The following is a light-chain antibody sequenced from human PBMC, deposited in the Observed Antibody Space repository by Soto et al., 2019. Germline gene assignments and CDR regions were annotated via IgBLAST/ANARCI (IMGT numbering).Light chain of an antibody. CDR3: QQYGSSEWT. Sequence: EIVLTQSPGTLSLSPGERATLSCRASQSVSSSYLAWYQQKPGQAPRHLIYGASSRATGIPDRFSGSGSGTDFTLTISRLEPEDFAVYYCQQYGSSEWTFGQGTKVEIK. J-gene: IGKJ1*01. V-gene: IGKV3-20*01. CDR1: QSVSSSY. CDR2: GAS.